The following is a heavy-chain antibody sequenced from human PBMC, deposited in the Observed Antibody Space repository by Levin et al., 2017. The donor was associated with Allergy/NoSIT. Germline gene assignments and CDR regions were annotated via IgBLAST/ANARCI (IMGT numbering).Heavy chain of an antibody. V-gene: IGHV2-5*02. CDR2: IYWDDDK. J-gene: IGHJ6*03. CDR3: AHSGATMVQGVIKGWNYMDV. D-gene: IGHD3-10*01. CDR1: GFSLSTSGVG. Sequence: SGPTLVKPTQTLTLTCTFSGFSLSTSGVGVGWIRQPPGKALEWLALIYWDDDKRYSPSLKSRLTITKDTSKNQVVLTMTNMDLVDTATYSCAHSGATMVQGVIKGWNYMDVWGKGTTVTVSS.